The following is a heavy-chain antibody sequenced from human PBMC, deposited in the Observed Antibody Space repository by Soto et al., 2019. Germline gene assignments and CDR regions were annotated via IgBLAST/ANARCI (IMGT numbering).Heavy chain of an antibody. J-gene: IGHJ4*02. CDR2: IYYSGST. CDR3: VTNSGWSLRDFDY. CDR1: GGSVSSGSYY. V-gene: IGHV4-61*01. D-gene: IGHD6-19*01. Sequence: PSETLSLTCTVSGGSVSSGSYYWSWIRQPPGKGLEWIGYIYYSGSTNYNPSLKSRVTISVDTSKNQFSLKLSSVTAADTAVYYCVTNSGWSLRDFDYWGQGTLVTVSS.